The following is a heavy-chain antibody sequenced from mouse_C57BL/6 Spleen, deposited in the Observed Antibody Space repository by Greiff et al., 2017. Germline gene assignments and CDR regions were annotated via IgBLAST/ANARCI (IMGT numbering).Heavy chain of an antibody. CDR1: GYSITSGYD. J-gene: IGHJ1*03. D-gene: IGHD2-3*01. CDR2: ISYSGST. CDR3: ARGGSYDGYSWYFDV. V-gene: IGHV3-1*01. Sequence: EVKLMESGPGMVKPSQSLSLTCTVTGYSITSGYDWHWIRHFPGNKLEWMGYISYSGSTNYNPSLKSRISITHDTSKNHFFLKLNSVTTEDTATYYCARGGSYDGYSWYFDVWGTGTTVTVSS.